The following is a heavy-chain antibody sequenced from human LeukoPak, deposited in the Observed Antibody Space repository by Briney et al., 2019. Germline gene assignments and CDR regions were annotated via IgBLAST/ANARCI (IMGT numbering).Heavy chain of an antibody. CDR2: ISAYNGNT. D-gene: IGHD6-13*01. V-gene: IGHV1-18*01. Sequence: ASVKVSCKASGYTFTSYGISWVRQAPGQGLEWMGWISAYNGNTNYAQKLQGRATMTTDTSTSTAYMELRSLRSDDTAVYYCAGTEAGSSWYAQDAFDIWGQGTMVTVSS. CDR1: GYTFTSYG. J-gene: IGHJ3*02. CDR3: AGTEAGSSWYAQDAFDI.